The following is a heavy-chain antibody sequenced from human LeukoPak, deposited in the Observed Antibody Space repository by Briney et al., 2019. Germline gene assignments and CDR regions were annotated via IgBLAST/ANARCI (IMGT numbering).Heavy chain of an antibody. CDR3: ARSYCSSTSCYYGPYDAFDI. D-gene: IGHD2-2*01. CDR1: GGSVSSYY. Sequence: SETLSLTCTVSGGSVSSYYWGWIRQPAGKGLEWIGRIYTSGSTNYNPSLKSRVTMSVDTSKNQFSLKLSSVTAADTAVYYCARSYCSSTSCYYGPYDAFDIWGQGTMVTVSS. V-gene: IGHV4-4*07. CDR2: IYTSGST. J-gene: IGHJ3*02.